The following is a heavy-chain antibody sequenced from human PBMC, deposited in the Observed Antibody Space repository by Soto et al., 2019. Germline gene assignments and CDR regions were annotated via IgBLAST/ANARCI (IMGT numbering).Heavy chain of an antibody. J-gene: IGHJ4*02. CDR1: GFTFSDYY. D-gene: IGHD4-17*01. Sequence: GGSLRLSCTASGFTFSDYYMSWIRQAPGKGLEWVSYISSSGSAIYYADSVKGRFTISRDNAKNSLYLQMISLRAEDTAVYYCARDWGATDYDVTPVTTSFDYWGQGTLVTVSS. CDR3: ARDWGATDYDVTPVTTSFDY. V-gene: IGHV3-11*01. CDR2: ISSSGSAI.